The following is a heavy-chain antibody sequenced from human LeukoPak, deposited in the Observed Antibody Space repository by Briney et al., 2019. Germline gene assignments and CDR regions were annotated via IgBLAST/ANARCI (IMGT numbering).Heavy chain of an antibody. V-gene: IGHV1-8*03. CDR3: ARVRVVVPAAPDV. J-gene: IGHJ6*04. D-gene: IGHD2-2*01. CDR2: MNPNSGNT. Sequence: ASVKVSCKASGYTFTSYDINWVRQATGQGLEWMGWMNPNSGNTGYAQKFQGRVTITRNTSISTAYMELSSLRSDDTAVYYCARVRVVVPAAPDVWGKGTTVTVSS. CDR1: GYTFTSYD.